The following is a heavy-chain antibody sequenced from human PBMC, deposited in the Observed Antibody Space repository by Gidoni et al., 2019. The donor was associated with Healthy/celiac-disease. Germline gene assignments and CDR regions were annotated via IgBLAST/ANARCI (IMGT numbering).Heavy chain of an antibody. CDR2: MNPNSGNT. J-gene: IGHJ6*02. CDR3: ARGGEGFWSGYYPYYYYYGMDV. D-gene: IGHD3-3*01. CDR1: GYTFTSYD. V-gene: IGHV1-8*01. Sequence: QVQLVQSVAEVTKPGASVKVSCKASGYTFTSYDINWVRQATGQGLEWMGWMNPNSGNTGYAQKFQGRVTMTRNTSISTAYMELSSLRYEDTAVYYCARGGEGFWSGYYPYYYYYGMDVWGQGTTVTVSS.